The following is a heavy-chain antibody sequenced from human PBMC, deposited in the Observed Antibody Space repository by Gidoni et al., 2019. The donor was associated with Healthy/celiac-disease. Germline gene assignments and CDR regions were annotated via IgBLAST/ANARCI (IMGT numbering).Heavy chain of an antibody. D-gene: IGHD5-12*01. CDR2: ISSSSSYI. CDR3: ASPSPNYGGYDLGY. CDR1: GFTFRSDS. J-gene: IGHJ4*02. Sequence: EVQLVESGGGLVKPGGSLRLSCAASGFTFRSDSMNWVRQAPGKGLEWVSSISSSSSYIYYADSVKGRFTISRDNAKNSLYLQMNSLRAEDTAVYYCASPSPNYGGYDLGYWGQGTLVTVSS. V-gene: IGHV3-21*01.